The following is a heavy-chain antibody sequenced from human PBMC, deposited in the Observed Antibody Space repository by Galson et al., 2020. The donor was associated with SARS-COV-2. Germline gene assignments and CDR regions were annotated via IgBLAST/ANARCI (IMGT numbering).Heavy chain of an antibody. J-gene: IGHJ4*02. V-gene: IGHV1-8*02. CDR3: ATEAIGGGADCCSFDY. CDR2: MNPNSGHT. CDR1: GYTFTGYY. Sequence: GESLKISCKASGYTFTGYYMHWVRQATGQGLEGIGWMNPNSGHTRYAQKFQGRVTMTRDTSISTAYMELSSLTSEDTAVYYCATEAIGGGADCCSFDYWGQGTLVTVSS. D-gene: IGHD2-21*02.